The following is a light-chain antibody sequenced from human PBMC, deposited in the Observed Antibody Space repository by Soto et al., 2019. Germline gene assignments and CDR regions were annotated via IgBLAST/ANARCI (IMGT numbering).Light chain of an antibody. CDR3: QQNGSLPIT. CDR1: QSLSGGY. J-gene: IGKJ5*01. CDR2: SAS. Sequence: EIMLTQSPGTLSLSPGERATLSCRASQSLSGGYLAWFQQKPGQTPRLLIYSASNRATDIPDRFSGSGSGTDFTLTISRLEPEDFVGYYCQQNGSLPITFGQGTRLEIK. V-gene: IGKV3-20*01.